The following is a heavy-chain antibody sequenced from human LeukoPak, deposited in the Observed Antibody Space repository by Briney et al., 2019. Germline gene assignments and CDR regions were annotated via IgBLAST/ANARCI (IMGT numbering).Heavy chain of an antibody. V-gene: IGHV1-8*01. J-gene: IGHJ5*02. CDR1: GYTFTSYD. Sequence: ASVKVSCKASGYTFTSYDINWVRQATGQGLEWMGWMNPNSGNTGYAQKFQGRVTMTRNTSISTAYMELSSLRSEDTAVYYCARNANYYDSSGYRNWFDPWGQGILVTVSS. D-gene: IGHD3-22*01. CDR2: MNPNSGNT. CDR3: ARNANYYDSSGYRNWFDP.